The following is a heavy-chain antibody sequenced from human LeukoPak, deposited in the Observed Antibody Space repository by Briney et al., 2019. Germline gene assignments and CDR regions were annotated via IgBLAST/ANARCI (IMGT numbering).Heavy chain of an antibody. V-gene: IGHV1-2*02. J-gene: IGHJ2*01. CDR3: ARESSAELLRNWYFDH. Sequence: ASVKVSFKASGYTFTGYYMHWVRQAPGQGLELMGWINPNSGGTNYAQKFQGRVTMTRDTSISTAYMELSRLRSDDTAVYYCARESSAELLRNWYFDHWGRGTLVTVSS. D-gene: IGHD2-15*01. CDR2: INPNSGGT. CDR1: GYTFTGYY.